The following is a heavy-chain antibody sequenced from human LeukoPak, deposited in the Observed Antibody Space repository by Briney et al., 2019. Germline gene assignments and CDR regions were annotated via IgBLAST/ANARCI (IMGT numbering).Heavy chain of an antibody. D-gene: IGHD3-3*01. J-gene: IGHJ4*02. CDR3: ARDYDFWSGYYSSFDY. V-gene: IGHV3-30-3*01. CDR1: GFTFSSYA. CDR2: ISYDGSNK. Sequence: GGSLRLSCAASGFTFSSYAMHWVRQAPGKGLEGVAVISYDGSNKYYADSVKGRFTISRDNSKNTLYLQMNSLRAEDTAVYYCARDYDFWSGYYSSFDYWGQGTLVTVSS.